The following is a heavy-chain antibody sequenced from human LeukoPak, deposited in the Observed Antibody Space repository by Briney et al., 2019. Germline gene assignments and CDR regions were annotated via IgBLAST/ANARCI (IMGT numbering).Heavy chain of an antibody. V-gene: IGHV4-59*11. J-gene: IGHJ5*02. D-gene: IGHD6-13*01. CDR3: ARDVASSGTNWFDP. Sequence: SETLSLTCTVSGGSISSHYWSWIRQPPGKGLEWIGYIYFSGSTNYNPSLKSRVAMSVDTSKNQFSLKLSSVTAADTAMYHCARDVASSGTNWFDPWGQGTLVTVSS. CDR2: IYFSGST. CDR1: GGSISSHY.